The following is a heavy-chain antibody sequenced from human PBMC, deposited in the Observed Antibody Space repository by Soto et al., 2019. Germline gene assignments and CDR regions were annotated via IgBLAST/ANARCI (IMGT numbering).Heavy chain of an antibody. CDR2: ISGSGGST. Sequence: GGSLRLSCAASGFTFSSYAMSWVRQAPGKGLEWVSAISGSGGSTYYADSVKGRFTISRDNSKNTLYLQMNSLRAEDTAVYYCAKDLGIDSGYDFGIAVAGTLDYWGQGTLVTVSS. CDR3: AKDLGIDSGYDFGIAVAGTLDY. J-gene: IGHJ4*02. D-gene: IGHD6-19*01. V-gene: IGHV3-23*01. CDR1: GFTFSSYA.